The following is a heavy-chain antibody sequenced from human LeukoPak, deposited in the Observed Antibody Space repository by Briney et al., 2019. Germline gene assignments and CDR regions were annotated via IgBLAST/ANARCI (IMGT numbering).Heavy chain of an antibody. J-gene: IGHJ5*02. CDR3: ARDQLLWFGESHGEWFDP. D-gene: IGHD3-10*01. Sequence: GASVKVSCKVSGYTLTELSMHWVRQAPGKGLEWMGGFDPEDGETIYAQKFQGRVTMTEDTSTDTAYMELSSLRSEDTAVYYCARDQLLWFGESHGEWFDPWGQGTLVTVSS. CDR2: FDPEDGET. CDR1: GYTLTELS. V-gene: IGHV1-24*01.